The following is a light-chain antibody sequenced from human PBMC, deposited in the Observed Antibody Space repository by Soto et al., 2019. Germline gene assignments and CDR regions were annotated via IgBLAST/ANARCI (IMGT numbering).Light chain of an antibody. Sequence: EIVLTQSPGTLSLSPGERATLSCRASQSISSSYLAWYQQKPGQAPRLLMYDTSNRATGTPDRFSGSGSGTDFTLTISRLEPEDFAVYHCQQYGRSPYTFGQGTKLEIK. CDR3: QQYGRSPYT. J-gene: IGKJ2*01. CDR2: DTS. V-gene: IGKV3-20*01. CDR1: QSISSSY.